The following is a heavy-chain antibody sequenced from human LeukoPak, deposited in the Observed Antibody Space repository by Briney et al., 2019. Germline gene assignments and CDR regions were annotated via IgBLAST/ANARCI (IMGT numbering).Heavy chain of an antibody. Sequence: GGSLRLSCAASGFTFSSYGMHWVRQAPRKGLEWVAFIRYDGSNKYYADSVKGRFTISRDNSKNTLYLQMTSLRAEDTAVYYCAKELEYSSSSLDYWGQGTLVTVSS. CDR2: IRYDGSNK. CDR3: AKELEYSSSSLDY. D-gene: IGHD6-6*01. V-gene: IGHV3-30*02. J-gene: IGHJ4*02. CDR1: GFTFSSYG.